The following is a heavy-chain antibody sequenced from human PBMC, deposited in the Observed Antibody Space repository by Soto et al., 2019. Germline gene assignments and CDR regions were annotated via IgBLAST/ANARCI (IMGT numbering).Heavy chain of an antibody. CDR3: ARFSPYKWNYWAGVNYGMDV. V-gene: IGHV3-21*01. CDR1: GFTFSSYS. D-gene: IGHD1-7*01. Sequence: PGGSLRLSCAASGFTFSSYSMNWVRQAPGKGLEWVSSISSSSSYIYYADSVKGRFTISRDNAKNSLYLQMNSLRAEDTAVYYCARFSPYKWNYWAGVNYGMDVWGQGTTVTVSS. J-gene: IGHJ6*02. CDR2: ISSSSSYI.